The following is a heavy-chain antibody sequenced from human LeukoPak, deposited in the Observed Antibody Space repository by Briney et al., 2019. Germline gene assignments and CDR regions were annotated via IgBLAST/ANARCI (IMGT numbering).Heavy chain of an antibody. D-gene: IGHD5-12*01. Sequence: SETLSLTCAVYGGAFRGYYWSWIRQPPGKGLEWIGEINHSGSTNYNPSLKSRVTISVDTSKNQFSLKLSSVTAADTAVYYCARGGALYSGYGMDVWGQGTTVTVSS. CDR1: GGAFRGYY. V-gene: IGHV4-34*01. CDR3: ARGGALYSGYGMDV. CDR2: INHSGST. J-gene: IGHJ6*02.